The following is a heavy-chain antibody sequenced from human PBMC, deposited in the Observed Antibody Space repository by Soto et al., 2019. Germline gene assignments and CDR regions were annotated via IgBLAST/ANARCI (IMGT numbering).Heavy chain of an antibody. CDR3: ARAGASRDIVVVVAAVGAFDI. CDR2: ISSSSSYT. D-gene: IGHD2-15*01. Sequence: RRLSCAASGFTFSDYYMSWIRQAPGKGLEWVSYISSSSSYTNYADSVKGRFTISRDNAKNSLYLQMNSLRAEDTAVYYCARAGASRDIVVVVAAVGAFDIWGQGTMVTVSS. CDR1: GFTFSDYY. V-gene: IGHV3-11*06. J-gene: IGHJ3*02.